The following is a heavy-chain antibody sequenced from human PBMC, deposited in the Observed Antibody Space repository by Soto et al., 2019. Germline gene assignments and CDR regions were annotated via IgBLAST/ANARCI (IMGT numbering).Heavy chain of an antibody. CDR3: AKEGGYDC. CDR1: GFTFRKYA. J-gene: IGHJ4*02. D-gene: IGHD3-16*01. CDR2: IRDNGGNS. V-gene: IGHV3-23*01. Sequence: EVLLLESGGGLVQPGGSLTLSCAASGFTFRKYAMTWVRQAPGKGLQWVATIRDNGGNSYYADSVKGRFTISRDNSKDTLYLQVNSLRVEDTAVYFCAKEGGYDCWGRGIRFTVSS.